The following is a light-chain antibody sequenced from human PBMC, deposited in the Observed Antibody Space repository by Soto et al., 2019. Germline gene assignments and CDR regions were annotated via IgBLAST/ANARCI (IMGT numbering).Light chain of an antibody. CDR1: QSITTW. CDR3: QQYISYPLT. V-gene: IGKV1-5*01. CDR2: DAS. J-gene: IGKJ4*01. Sequence: DIQMTQSPSALSASVGDGVTITCRASQSITTWLAWYQQKPGKAPKLLLSDASTLETGVPSRFSGSGSGTQFTLIIAGLQPDDVATYYCQQYISYPLTFGGGTTVQ.